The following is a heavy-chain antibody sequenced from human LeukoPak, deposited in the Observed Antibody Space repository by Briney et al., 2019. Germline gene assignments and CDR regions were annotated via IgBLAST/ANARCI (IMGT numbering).Heavy chain of an antibody. J-gene: IGHJ4*02. CDR2: IYHSGST. Sequence: SGTLSLTCVVSGGSISSTNWWSWVRQPPGKGLEWIGEIYHSGSTYYNPSLKSRVTISVDTSKNQFSLKLSSVTAADTAVYYCAGSAVAATFGYWGQGTLVTVSS. CDR3: AGSAVAATFGY. CDR1: GGSISSTNW. D-gene: IGHD6-19*01. V-gene: IGHV4-4*02.